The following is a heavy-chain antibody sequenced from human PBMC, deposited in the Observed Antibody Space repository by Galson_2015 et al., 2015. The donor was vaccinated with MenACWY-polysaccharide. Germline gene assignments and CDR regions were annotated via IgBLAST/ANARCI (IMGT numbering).Heavy chain of an antibody. CDR3: ARDEGP. Sequence: SLRLSCAASGFTFSSHWMNWFRQAPGKGLEWVSSIKLDGSQKYYVDSVKGRFTISRDNAQTTLYLQMNSLRAEDTAVYYCARDEGPWGQGTLVTVSS. V-gene: IGHV3-7*01. CDR2: IKLDGSQK. J-gene: IGHJ5*02. CDR1: GFTFSSHW.